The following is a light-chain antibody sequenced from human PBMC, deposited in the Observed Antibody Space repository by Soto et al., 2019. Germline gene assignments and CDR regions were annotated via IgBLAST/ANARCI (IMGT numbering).Light chain of an antibody. CDR1: SGAVTSGHW. CDR3: LLSYSGAWV. CDR2: DIS. J-gene: IGLJ3*02. Sequence: QAVVTQEPSQTMSPGGTVTVSRSSSSGAVTSGHWPYWFQQKPGQAPRTLIYDISSKHSWTPARFSGSLLGGKAALTLSGTQPEDEAEYFCLLSYSGAWVFGGGTKLTVL. V-gene: IGLV7-46*01.